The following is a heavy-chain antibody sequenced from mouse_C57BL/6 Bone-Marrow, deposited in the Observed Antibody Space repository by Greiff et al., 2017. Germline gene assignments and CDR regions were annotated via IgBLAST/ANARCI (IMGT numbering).Heavy chain of an antibody. D-gene: IGHD1-1*01. V-gene: IGHV1-69*01. Sequence: VQLQQPGAELVMPGASVKLSCKASGYTFTSYWMHWVKQRPGQGLEWIGEIDPSDSYTNYNQKFKGKSTLTVDKSSSTAYMQLSSLTSEDSAVYYCARSTTVVHYYAMDYWGQGTSVTVSS. J-gene: IGHJ4*01. CDR3: ARSTTVVHYYAMDY. CDR2: IDPSDSYT. CDR1: GYTFTSYW.